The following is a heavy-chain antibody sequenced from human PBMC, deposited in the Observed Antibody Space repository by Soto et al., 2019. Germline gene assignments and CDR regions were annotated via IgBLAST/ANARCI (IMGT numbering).Heavy chain of an antibody. J-gene: IGHJ6*02. CDR2: LSGGGGST. CDR3: AKGSRRLVMDYYYGMDV. D-gene: IGHD6-19*01. V-gene: IGHV3-23*01. Sequence: PGGSLRLSCAASGFTFSSYAMSWVRQAPGKGLEWVSTLSGGGGSTYSADSVKGRFTISRDNSKNTLFLQMNSLRAEDTAVYYCAKGSRRLVMDYYYGMDVWGQGTTVTV. CDR1: GFTFSSYA.